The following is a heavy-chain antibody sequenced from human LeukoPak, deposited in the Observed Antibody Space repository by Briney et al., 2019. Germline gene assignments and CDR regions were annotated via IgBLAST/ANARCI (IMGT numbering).Heavy chain of an antibody. CDR1: GFTFDDYA. Sequence: GRSLRLSCAASGFTFDDYAMHWVRQAPGKGLEWVSGISWNSGSIGYADSVKGRFTISRDNAKNSLYLQMNSLRAEDTAVYYCARGRVQYYWGQGTLVTVSS. CDR2: ISWNSGSI. CDR3: ARGRVQYY. V-gene: IGHV3-9*01. J-gene: IGHJ4*02.